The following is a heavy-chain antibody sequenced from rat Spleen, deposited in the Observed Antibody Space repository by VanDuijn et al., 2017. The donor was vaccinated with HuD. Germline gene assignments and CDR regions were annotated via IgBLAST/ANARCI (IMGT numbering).Heavy chain of an antibody. J-gene: IGHJ2*01. Sequence: EVQLVESGGGLVQPGRSLKLSCAASGFTFSDYYMAWVRQAPTKGLEWVATISSEGRSSSYRDSVKGRFTISRDNDKSTLHLQMDSLRSEDTATYYCARRYYSGFDYWGQGVMVTVSS. CDR1: GFTFSDYY. CDR2: ISSEGRSS. CDR3: ARRYYSGFDY. V-gene: IGHV5-29*01. D-gene: IGHD1-1*01.